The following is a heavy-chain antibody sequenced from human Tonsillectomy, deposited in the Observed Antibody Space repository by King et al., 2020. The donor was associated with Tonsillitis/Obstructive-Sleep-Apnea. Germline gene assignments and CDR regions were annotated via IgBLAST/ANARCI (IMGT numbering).Heavy chain of an antibody. CDR1: GFTVSSSY. V-gene: IGHV3-53*04. CDR2: IYSGGNT. J-gene: IGHJ3*02. D-gene: IGHD6-13*01. Sequence: VQLVESGGGLVQPGGSLRLSCAASGFTVSSSYMSWVRQAPWKGLERVSLIYSGGNTYYADSVKGRFTISRHNSKNTLFLQMNSLRAEDTAVYYCARESSSWYYAFDIWGQGTMVTVSS. CDR3: ARESSSWYYAFDI.